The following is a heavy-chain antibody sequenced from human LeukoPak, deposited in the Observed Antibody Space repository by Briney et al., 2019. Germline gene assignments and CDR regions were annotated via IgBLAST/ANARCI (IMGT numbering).Heavy chain of an antibody. CDR3: ATRQHYYATDDS. Sequence: ASVKVSCKVSGYTLTHSDIHWVRQAPGKGLEWMGGFDPDRSETVYSQKFQGRLTLTQDTSIDTAYMELTSLRSEDTAVIFCATRQHYYATDDSWGQATLVTVSS. D-gene: IGHD2-15*01. J-gene: IGHJ1*01. V-gene: IGHV1-24*01. CDR2: FDPDRSET. CDR1: GYTLTHSD.